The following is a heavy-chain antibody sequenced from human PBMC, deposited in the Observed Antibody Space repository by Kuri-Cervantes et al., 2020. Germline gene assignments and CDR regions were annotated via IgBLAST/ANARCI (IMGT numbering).Heavy chain of an antibody. D-gene: IGHD5-18*01. J-gene: IGHJ2*01. CDR3: ARGGYSYGSSFFDL. CDR2: ISATGDRT. Sequence: GESLKISCAASGFIFNSYGMTWARLAPGKGLEWLSSISATGDRTFYADSVRGRVTISRDNSKNTLSLQLDSLRAEDTAVYYCARGGYSYGSSFFDLWGRGTLVTVSS. V-gene: IGHV3-23*01. CDR1: GFIFNSYG.